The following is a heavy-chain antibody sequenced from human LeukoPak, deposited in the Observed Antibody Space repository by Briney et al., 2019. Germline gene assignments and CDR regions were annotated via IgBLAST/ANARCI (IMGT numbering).Heavy chain of an antibody. D-gene: IGHD3-3*01. Sequence: GGSLRLSCAASGFTFSSYGMSWVRQAPGKGLEWVSSINNNGGGTFYADSVKDRFTISRDNSKNTLFLQMNSLRAEDTAVYYCAKDRSRHPFPPSGFLDYWGQGTLVTVSS. CDR1: GFTFSSYG. CDR2: INNNGGGT. J-gene: IGHJ4*02. V-gene: IGHV3-23*01. CDR3: AKDRSRHPFPPSGFLDY.